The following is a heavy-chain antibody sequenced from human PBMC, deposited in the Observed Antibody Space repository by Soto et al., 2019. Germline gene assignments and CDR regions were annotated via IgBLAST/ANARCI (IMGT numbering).Heavy chain of an antibody. V-gene: IGHV1-2*04. D-gene: IGHD2-15*01. J-gene: IGHJ6*03. Sequence: GGSVKVSRKASGYTFTGYYMHWVRQAPGQGLEWMGWINPNSGGTNYAQKFQGWVTMTRDPSISTAYMELSRLRSDDTAVYYWARAKVEVEYYMDVWGKGTTVTVSS. CDR1: GYTFTGYY. CDR2: INPNSGGT. CDR3: ARAKVEVEYYMDV.